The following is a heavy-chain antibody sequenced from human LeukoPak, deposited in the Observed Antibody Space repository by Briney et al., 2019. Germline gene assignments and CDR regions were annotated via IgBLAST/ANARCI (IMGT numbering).Heavy chain of an antibody. V-gene: IGHV1-46*01. J-gene: IGHJ3*02. D-gene: IGHD5-24*01. Sequence: SVKVSCKTSGYRFTGYYMHWVRQAPGQGLEWMGLINPGGDNTDYAQNFQGRVTMTRDTSTSTVYMGLSSLRSEDTAVYYCARIRDGYNDAYDIWGQGTMVTVSS. CDR3: ARIRDGYNDAYDI. CDR1: GYRFTGYY. CDR2: INPGGDNT.